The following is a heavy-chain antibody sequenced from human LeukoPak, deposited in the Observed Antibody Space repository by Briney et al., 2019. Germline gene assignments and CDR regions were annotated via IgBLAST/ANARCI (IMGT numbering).Heavy chain of an antibody. J-gene: IGHJ4*02. Sequence: ASVKVSCKASGYTFTGYYMHWVRQAPGRGLEWMGWINPNSGGTNYAQKFQGRVTMTRDTSISTAYMELSRLRSDDTAVYYCARVKAAAEYYFDYWGQGTLVTVSS. CDR2: INPNSGGT. V-gene: IGHV1-2*02. D-gene: IGHD2-15*01. CDR1: GYTFTGYY. CDR3: ARVKAAAEYYFDY.